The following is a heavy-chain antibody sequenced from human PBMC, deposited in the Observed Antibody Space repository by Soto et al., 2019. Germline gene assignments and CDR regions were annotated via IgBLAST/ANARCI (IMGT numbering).Heavy chain of an antibody. D-gene: IGHD6-19*01. Sequence: SCKASGFTFSSYGMHWVRQAPGKGLEWVAVISYDGSNKYYADSVKGRFTISRDNSKNTLYLQMNSLRAEDTAVYYCAKDRSSGWSVDYWGQGTLVTVSS. V-gene: IGHV3-30*18. J-gene: IGHJ4*02. CDR2: ISYDGSNK. CDR1: GFTFSSYG. CDR3: AKDRSSGWSVDY.